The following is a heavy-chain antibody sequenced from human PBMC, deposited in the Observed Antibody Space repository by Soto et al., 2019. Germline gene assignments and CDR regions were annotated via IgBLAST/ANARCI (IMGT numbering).Heavy chain of an antibody. CDR2: ISSSGSTI. J-gene: IGHJ4*02. CDR3: ARRFAYFDY. D-gene: IGHD3-10*01. CDR1: GFTFSSYE. V-gene: IGHV3-48*03. Sequence: GGSLRLSCAASGFTFSSYEINWVRQAPGKGLEWVSYISSSGSTIYYADSVKGRFTISRDNAKNSLYLQMNSLRAEDTAVYYCARRFAYFDYWGQGTLVTVSS.